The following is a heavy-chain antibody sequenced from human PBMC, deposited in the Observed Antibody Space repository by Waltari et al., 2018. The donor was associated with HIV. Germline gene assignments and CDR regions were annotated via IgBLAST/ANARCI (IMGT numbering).Heavy chain of an antibody. CDR2: IYHSGTT. J-gene: IGHJ4*02. Sequence: VQVQESGPGLVKPSGTLSLTCAVSGDSISSTSWWSWVRQPPGKGLEWIGEIYHSGTTNYNPSLKSRVTISVDKSKNQFSLKLSSVTAADTAVYYCARVRSGWFGGIDSWGQGTLVTVSS. V-gene: IGHV4-4*02. CDR3: ARVRSGWFGGIDS. D-gene: IGHD6-19*01. CDR1: GDSISSTSW.